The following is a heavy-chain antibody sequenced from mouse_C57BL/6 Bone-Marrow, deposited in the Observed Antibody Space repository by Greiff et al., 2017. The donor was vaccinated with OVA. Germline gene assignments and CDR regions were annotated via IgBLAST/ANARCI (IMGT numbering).Heavy chain of an antibody. Sequence: EVKLVESGGGLVKPGGSLKLSCAASGFTFSDYGMHWVRQAPEKGLEWVAYISSGSSTIYYADTVKGRFTISRDNAKNTLFLQMTSLRSEDTAMYYCARPFITTVVATENAMDYWGQGTSVTVSS. CDR1: GFTFSDYG. CDR2: ISSGSSTI. CDR3: ARPFITTVVATENAMDY. V-gene: IGHV5-17*01. D-gene: IGHD1-1*01. J-gene: IGHJ4*01.